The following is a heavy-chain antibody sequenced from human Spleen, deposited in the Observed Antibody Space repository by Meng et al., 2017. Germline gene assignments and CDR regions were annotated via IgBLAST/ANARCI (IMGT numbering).Heavy chain of an antibody. V-gene: IGHV4-38-2*01. Sequence: SETLSLTCAVSGYSITGSYNWGWIRQPPGKGLEWIGSIYYSGSTYYNPSLKSRVTISVDTSKNQFSLKLSSVTAADTAVYYCARGRGYCSSTSCYAGYGMDVWGQGTTVTVSS. D-gene: IGHD2-2*01. CDR3: ARGRGYCSSTSCYAGYGMDV. CDR2: IYYSGST. J-gene: IGHJ6*02. CDR1: GYSITGSYN.